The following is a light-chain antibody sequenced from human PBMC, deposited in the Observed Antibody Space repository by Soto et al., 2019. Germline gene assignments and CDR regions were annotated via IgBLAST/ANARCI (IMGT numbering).Light chain of an antibody. CDR1: QSLTSNY. J-gene: IGKJ4*01. Sequence: TVLTQSPGTLALSPGERATLSCRASQSLTSNYVAWYQQKPGQAPRLLVYGASSRATGIPDRFTGSGSGADFTLTISRLEPEDSAVYYCQQYGSSPITFGGGSKVEIK. CDR2: GAS. CDR3: QQYGSSPIT. V-gene: IGKV3-20*01.